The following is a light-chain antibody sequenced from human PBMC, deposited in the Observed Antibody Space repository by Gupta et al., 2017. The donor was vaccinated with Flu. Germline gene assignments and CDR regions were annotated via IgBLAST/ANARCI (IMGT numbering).Light chain of an antibody. CDR3: AVWDDSVNGRL. Sequence: VTISCSGGSSNIGQNYVYWYQQVPGMAPKLLIYRNVERPSGVPARFPGSKAGTSASLAISGLRFEDEAEYFCAVWDDSVNGRLFGGGTKLTVL. V-gene: IGLV1-47*01. J-gene: IGLJ3*02. CDR2: RNV. CDR1: SSNIGQNY.